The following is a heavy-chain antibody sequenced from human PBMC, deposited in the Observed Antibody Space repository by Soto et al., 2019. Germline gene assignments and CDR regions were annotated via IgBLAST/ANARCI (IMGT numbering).Heavy chain of an antibody. Sequence: QVQLVQSGAEVKKPGSSGKVSCKASGGTFSSYSINGVRQAPGQGLEWMGEIIPIFGTANYAQKFQGRVTITADESTSTAYMELSSLRSEDTAVYYCARDGGRHSGGIDYWGQGTLVTVSS. V-gene: IGHV1-69*01. J-gene: IGHJ4*02. CDR3: ARDGGRHSGGIDY. CDR2: IIPIFGTA. D-gene: IGHD1-26*01. CDR1: GGTFSSYS.